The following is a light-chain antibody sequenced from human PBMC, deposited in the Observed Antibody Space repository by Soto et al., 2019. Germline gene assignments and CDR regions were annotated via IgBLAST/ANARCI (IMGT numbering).Light chain of an antibody. J-gene: IGKJ1*01. CDR1: ESVSSN. V-gene: IGKV3-15*01. Sequence: EIVMTQSPATLSVSPGERATLSCRASESVSSNLAWYQQKPGQAPRLLIYGASTRATGIPARISGSGSGTEFTLTISSLQSEDFAVYYCQQYNKWRTFGQGTTVDSK. CDR2: GAS. CDR3: QQYNKWRT.